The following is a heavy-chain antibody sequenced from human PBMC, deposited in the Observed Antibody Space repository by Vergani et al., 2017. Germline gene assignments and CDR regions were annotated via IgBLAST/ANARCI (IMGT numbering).Heavy chain of an antibody. CDR3: ARPTGIAVAGGTFDY. CDR2: IYYSGST. CDR1: GGSISSSSYY. D-gene: IGHD6-19*01. Sequence: QLQLQESGPGLVKPSETLSLTCTVSGGSISSSSYYWGWIRQPPGKGLEWIGSIYYSGSTYYNPSLKGRVTISVDTSKNQFSLKLSSVTAADTAVYYCARPTGIAVAGGTFDYWGQGTLVTVSS. J-gene: IGHJ4*02. V-gene: IGHV4-39*01.